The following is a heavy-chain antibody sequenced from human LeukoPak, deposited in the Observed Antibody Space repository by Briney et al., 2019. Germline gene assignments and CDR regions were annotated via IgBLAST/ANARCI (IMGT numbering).Heavy chain of an antibody. V-gene: IGHV1-18*01. CDR2: TYNSYT. CDR1: GYTSTTYG. J-gene: IGHJ4*02. D-gene: IGHD3-9*01. Sequence: ASVKVSCKASGYTSTTYGISWVRQAPGQGLEWMGWTYNSYTHYAQTLRDRLTMTTDTSTSTSYMELRSLRSDDTAVYYCARALAQGGSFDLYYFDSWGQGSLVTVSS. CDR3: ARALAQGGSFDLYYFDS.